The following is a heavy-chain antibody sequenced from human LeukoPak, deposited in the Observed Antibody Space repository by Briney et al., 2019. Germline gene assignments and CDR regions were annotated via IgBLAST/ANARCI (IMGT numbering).Heavy chain of an antibody. CDR3: ARRGTMIVVVGHYYFDY. CDR1: GYTFSSYW. J-gene: IGHJ4*02. D-gene: IGHD3-22*01. CDR2: IKQDGSEK. V-gene: IGHV3-7*01. Sequence: GGSLRLSCAASGYTFSSYWMSWVRQAPGKGLEWVANIKQDGSEKYYVDSVKGRFTISRDNAKNSLYLQMNSLRAEDTAVYYCARRGTMIVVVGHYYFDYWGQGTLVTVSS.